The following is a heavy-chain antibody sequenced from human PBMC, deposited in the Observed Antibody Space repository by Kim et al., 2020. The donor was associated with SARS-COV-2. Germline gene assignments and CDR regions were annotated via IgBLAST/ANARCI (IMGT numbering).Heavy chain of an antibody. V-gene: IGHV7-4-1*02. Sequence: ASVKVSCKASGYTFTSYAMNWVRQAPGQGLEWMGWINTNTGNPTYAQGFTGRFVFSLDTSVSTAYLQISSLKAEDTAVYYCAREGKTRMRWWGMDVWGQGTTVTVSS. CDR2: INTNTGNP. J-gene: IGHJ6*02. D-gene: IGHD2-15*01. CDR1: GYTFTSYA. CDR3: AREGKTRMRWWGMDV.